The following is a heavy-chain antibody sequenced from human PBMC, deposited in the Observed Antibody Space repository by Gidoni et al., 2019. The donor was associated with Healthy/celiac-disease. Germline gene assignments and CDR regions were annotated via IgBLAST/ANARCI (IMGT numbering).Heavy chain of an antibody. CDR1: GFSFSSYA. CDR2: ISGSGGST. J-gene: IGHJ4*02. Sequence: EVQLLESGGGLDQPGGSLRLSCAASGFSFSSYAMSWVRQAPGKGLEWVSAISGSGGSTYYADSVNGRFTISRDNSKTTLYLQMNSLRAEDTAVYYCAKDRIQVVTTNYWGQGTLVTVSS. CDR3: AKDRIQVVTTNY. D-gene: IGHD2-21*02. V-gene: IGHV3-23*01.